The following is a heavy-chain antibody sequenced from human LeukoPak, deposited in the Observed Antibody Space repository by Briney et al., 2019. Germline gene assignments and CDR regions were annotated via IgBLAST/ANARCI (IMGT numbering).Heavy chain of an antibody. CDR2: IKSKTDGGTT. D-gene: IGHD3-10*01. J-gene: IGHJ4*02. CDR3: TTALPVLLIPYYFDH. Sequence: GGSLRLSCAASGFTFSDAWMSWVRQAPGKGLEWVGRIKSKTDGGTTDYAAPVKGRFTISRDDSKNTLYLQMNSLKTEDTAVYYCTTALPVLLIPYYFDHWGQGTLVTVSS. V-gene: IGHV3-15*01. CDR1: GFTFSDAW.